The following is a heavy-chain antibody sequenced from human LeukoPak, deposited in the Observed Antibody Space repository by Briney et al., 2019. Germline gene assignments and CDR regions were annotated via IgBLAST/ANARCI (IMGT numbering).Heavy chain of an antibody. J-gene: IGHJ4*02. CDR1: GFSFSSYS. Sequence: GGSLRLSCAASGFSFSSYSMNWVRQAAGKGLEWVSYISSSSSTIYYVDSVKGRFTISRDNAKNSLYLQMNSLRAEDTAVYYCARLGYSYGHTYFDYWGQGTLVTVSS. CDR3: ARLGYSYGHTYFDY. V-gene: IGHV3-48*01. CDR2: ISSSSSTI. D-gene: IGHD5-18*01.